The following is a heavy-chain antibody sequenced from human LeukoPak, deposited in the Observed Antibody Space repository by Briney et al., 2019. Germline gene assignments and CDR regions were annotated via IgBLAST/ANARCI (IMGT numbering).Heavy chain of an antibody. V-gene: IGHV4-4*07. CDR3: ARGQYSSSSTPFDY. Sequence: SETLSLTCTVSGGSISSYYWSWIRQPAGKGLEWIGRIYTSGSTNYNPSLKSRVTISVDTSKNQFSLKLSSVTAADTAVYYCARGQYSSSSTPFDYWGQGTLVTVSS. CDR2: IYTSGST. J-gene: IGHJ4*02. CDR1: GGSISSYY. D-gene: IGHD6-6*01.